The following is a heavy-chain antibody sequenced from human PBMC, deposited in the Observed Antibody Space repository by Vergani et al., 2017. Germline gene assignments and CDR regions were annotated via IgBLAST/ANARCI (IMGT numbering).Heavy chain of an antibody. V-gene: IGHV4-59*01. D-gene: IGHD6-19*01. CDR1: GGSISSYY. J-gene: IGHJ4*02. CDR2: IYYSGST. CDR3: ASVSSGWSLIDY. Sequence: QVQLQESGPGLVKPSETLSLTCTVSGGSISSYYWSWIRQPPGKGLEWSGYIYYSGSTTYNPSLKSRVTISVDTSKNQFSLKLSSVTAADTAVYYCASVSSGWSLIDYWGQGTLVTVSS.